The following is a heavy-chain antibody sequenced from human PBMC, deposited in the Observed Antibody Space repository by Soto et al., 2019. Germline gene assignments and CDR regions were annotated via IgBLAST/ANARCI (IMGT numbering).Heavy chain of an antibody. J-gene: IGHJ4*02. V-gene: IGHV1-3*01. D-gene: IGHD5-18*01. Sequence: HVELVQSGADVKKPGASVTISCKASGYTFTDYALHWVRQAPGQRLEWMGWMNAGVGNTLYSQKFQGRITITRDTSASTAYMELNSLKSEDTTIYYCARDTGYTFGSLNYWGPGTLVTVS. CDR3: ARDTGYTFGSLNY. CDR1: GYTFTDYA. CDR2: MNAGVGNT.